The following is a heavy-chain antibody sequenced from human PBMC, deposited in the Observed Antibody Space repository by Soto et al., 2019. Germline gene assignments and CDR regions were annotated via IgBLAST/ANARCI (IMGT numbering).Heavy chain of an antibody. V-gene: IGHV4-61*01. CDR1: GGSVRRDYYY. J-gene: IGHJ5*02. CDR3: ARESYDSTGYYSRWFDP. D-gene: IGHD3-22*01. Sequence: SETLSLTCTASGGSVRRDYYYWSWIRQPPGKGPEWIGCIYYSGNTNYNPSLKSRVTISIDTSKNQFSLKLNSVTAADTAVYYCARESYDSTGYYSRWFDPWGQGTMGTVSS. CDR2: IYYSGNT.